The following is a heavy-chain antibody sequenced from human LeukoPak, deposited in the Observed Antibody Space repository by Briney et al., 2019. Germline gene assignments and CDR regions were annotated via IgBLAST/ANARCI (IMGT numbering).Heavy chain of an antibody. J-gene: IGHJ4*02. V-gene: IGHV1-69*04. Sequence: GASVKVSCKASGGTFSSYAISWVRQAPGQGLEWMGRIIPILGIANYAQKFQGRVTITADKSTSTAYMELSSLRSEDTAVYYCAREGLGELFGFDYWGQGTLVTVSS. CDR1: GGTFSSYA. D-gene: IGHD3-16*01. CDR2: IIPILGIA. CDR3: AREGLGELFGFDY.